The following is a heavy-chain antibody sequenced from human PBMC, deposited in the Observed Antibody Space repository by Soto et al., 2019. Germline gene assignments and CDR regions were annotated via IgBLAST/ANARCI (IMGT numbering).Heavy chain of an antibody. CDR1: GFSLSNARMG. J-gene: IGHJ6*02. Sequence: QVTLKESGPVLVKPTETLTLTCTVSGFSLSNARMGVSWNRQPPGKALEWLAHFFSNDEKSYSTSLKSRLTISKDTSKSQVVLTMTNMDPVDTATYYCARIKGEWELFPHYYYYYGMDVWGQGTTVTVSS. D-gene: IGHD1-26*01. V-gene: IGHV2-26*01. CDR3: ARIKGEWELFPHYYYYYGMDV. CDR2: FFSNDEK.